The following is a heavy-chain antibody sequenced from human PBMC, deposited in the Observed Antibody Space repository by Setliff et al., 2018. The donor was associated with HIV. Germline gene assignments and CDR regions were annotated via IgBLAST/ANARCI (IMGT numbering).Heavy chain of an antibody. V-gene: IGHV3-64D*09. CDR2: ITSNLDST. CDR1: GFKFSSYA. CDR3: AKDRTDILTCYGDH. Sequence: GGSLRLSCSASGFKFSSYAMHWVRQAPGKGLEYVSAITSNLDSTYYGDSVKGRFTISRDNSKNTLYLQMNSLRADDTAIYYCAKDRTDILTCYGDHWGQGTQVTVSS. D-gene: IGHD3-9*01. J-gene: IGHJ4*02.